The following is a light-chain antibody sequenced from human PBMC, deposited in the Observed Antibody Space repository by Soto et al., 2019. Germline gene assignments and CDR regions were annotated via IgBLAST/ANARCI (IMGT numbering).Light chain of an antibody. V-gene: IGKV3-11*01. J-gene: IGKJ4*01. CDR3: RQRYNWPLT. CDR1: QSIGNS. Sequence: TVLTQSPATLSVSPGERATLSCKASQSIGNSLGWFQQKPGQAPRLLIDDAFNRATGIPARFTGSGSGSDFTLTISSLEPEDFGVYYCRQRYNWPLTFGGGTKVEIK. CDR2: DAF.